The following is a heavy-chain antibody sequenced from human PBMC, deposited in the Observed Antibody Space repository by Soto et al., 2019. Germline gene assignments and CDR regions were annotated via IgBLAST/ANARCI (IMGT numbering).Heavy chain of an antibody. D-gene: IGHD2-2*01. Sequence: QVQLQESGPGLVKPSQTLSLTCTVSGGSISSGGYYWSWIRQHPGKGLEGIGYIYHSGTTYYNPSLKSRVPISLDTSQDQFSLKLTSVTAADTAVYYCARVRGHQLLGWFDPWGQGTLVTVSS. CDR3: ARVRGHQLLGWFDP. J-gene: IGHJ5*02. CDR2: IYHSGTT. CDR1: GGSISSGGYY. V-gene: IGHV4-31*03.